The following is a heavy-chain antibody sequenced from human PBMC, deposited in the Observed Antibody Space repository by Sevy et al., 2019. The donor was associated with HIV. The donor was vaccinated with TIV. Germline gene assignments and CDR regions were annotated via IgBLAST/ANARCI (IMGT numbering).Heavy chain of an antibody. J-gene: IGHJ6*02. Sequence: ASVKVSCKASGYIFTDYYIHWVRQAPGQGLEWMAWINSESGVTNYAQRFQGEVTVTRDTYLSTAYLELSRLKSNDTAIYYCARLTTQPTSDLYGMDVWGQGTRVTVSS. V-gene: IGHV1-2*02. CDR3: ARLTTQPTSDLYGMDV. CDR1: GYIFTDYY. D-gene: IGHD4-4*01. CDR2: INSESGVT.